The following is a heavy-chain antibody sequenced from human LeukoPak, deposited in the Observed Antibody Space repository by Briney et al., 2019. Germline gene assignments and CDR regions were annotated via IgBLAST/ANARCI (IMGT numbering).Heavy chain of an antibody. CDR1: GFTFSSYS. CDR3: ARDGWDYDFWSGYYGPDY. Sequence: PGGSLRLSCAASGFTFSSYSMNWVRQAPGNGLEWVSYISSSSSTIYYADSVKGRFTISRDNAKNSLYLQMNSLRAEDTAVYYCARDGWDYDFWSGYYGPDYWGQGTLVTVSS. D-gene: IGHD3-3*01. J-gene: IGHJ4*02. V-gene: IGHV3-48*01. CDR2: ISSSSSTI.